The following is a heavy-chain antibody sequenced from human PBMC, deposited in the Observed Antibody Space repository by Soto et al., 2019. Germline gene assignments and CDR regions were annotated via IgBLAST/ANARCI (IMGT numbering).Heavy chain of an antibody. Sequence: PGGSLRLSCAASGFTFSIYSMTWVRQAPGKGPEWVSTISSSSAYIYYPDSVKGRFTISRDNAKNSLFLQMNSLRTEDTAVYYCATDQLSLLNYDYWGQGTLVTVSS. CDR1: GFTFSIYS. CDR2: ISSSSAYI. J-gene: IGHJ4*02. D-gene: IGHD1-1*01. CDR3: ATDQLSLLNYDY. V-gene: IGHV3-21*01.